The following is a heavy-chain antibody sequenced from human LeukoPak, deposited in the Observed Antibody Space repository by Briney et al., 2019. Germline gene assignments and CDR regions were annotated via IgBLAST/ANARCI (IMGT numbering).Heavy chain of an antibody. CDR1: GYTLTELS. CDR3: ATARPGYSSGWFVDWDY. J-gene: IGHJ4*02. D-gene: IGHD6-19*01. CDR2: FDPEDGET. V-gene: IGHV1-24*01. Sequence: ASVKVSCKVSGYTLTELSMHWVRQAPGRGLEWMGGFDPEDGETIYAQKFQGRVTMTEDTSTDTAYMELSSLRSEDTAVYYCATARPGYSSGWFVDWDYWGQGTLVTVSS.